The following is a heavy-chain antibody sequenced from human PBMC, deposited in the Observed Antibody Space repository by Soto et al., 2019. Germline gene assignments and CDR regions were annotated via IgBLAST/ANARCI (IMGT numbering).Heavy chain of an antibody. Sequence: VASVKVSCKTSGDNFKKNVFTWVRQAPGQGLEWMGGTIPALGKTRYIEKFQGRVTITVDDATRTVYMEVRDLTSEDTAIYYCARGPFRPSAMDVWGQGTTVTVSS. V-gene: IGHV1-69*10. CDR2: TIPALGKT. CDR3: ARGPFRPSAMDV. CDR1: GDNFKKNV. J-gene: IGHJ6*02. D-gene: IGHD3-10*01.